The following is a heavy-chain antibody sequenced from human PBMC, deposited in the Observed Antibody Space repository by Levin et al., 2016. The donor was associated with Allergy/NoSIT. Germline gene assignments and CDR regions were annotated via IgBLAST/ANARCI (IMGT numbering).Heavy chain of an antibody. J-gene: IGHJ4*02. CDR3: ARVTIFGVVIRY. D-gene: IGHD3-3*01. V-gene: IGHV4-30-4*01. Sequence: WIRQPPGKGLEWIGYIYYSGSTYYNPSLKSRVTISVDTSKNQFSLKLSSVTAADTAVYYCARVTIFGVVIRYWGQGTLVTVSS. CDR2: IYYSGST.